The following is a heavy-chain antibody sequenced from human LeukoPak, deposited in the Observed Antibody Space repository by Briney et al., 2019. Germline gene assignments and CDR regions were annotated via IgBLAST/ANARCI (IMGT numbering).Heavy chain of an antibody. CDR3: ASKGGGNYYDSSGYYFDY. Sequence: GGSLRLSCAASGFTFSSYAMHWVRQAPGKGLEWVAVISYDGSNKYYADSVKGRFTISRDNSKNTLYLQMNSLRAEDTAVYYCASKGGGNYYDSSGYYFDYWGQGTLVTVSS. CDR2: ISYDGSNK. V-gene: IGHV3-30-3*01. J-gene: IGHJ4*02. D-gene: IGHD3-22*01. CDR1: GFTFSSYA.